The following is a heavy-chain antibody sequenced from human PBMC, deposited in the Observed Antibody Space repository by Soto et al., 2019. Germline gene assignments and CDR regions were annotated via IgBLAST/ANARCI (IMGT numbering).Heavy chain of an antibody. CDR2: IYYSGST. CDR1: GGSISSYY. Sequence: TSETLSLTCTFSGGSISSYYWSWIRQPPGKGLEWIGSIYYSGSTYYNPPLKSRVTISVDTSKNQFSLKLSSVTAADTAVYYCARPRGYCSGGSCYGYYFDYWGQGTLVTVSS. D-gene: IGHD2-15*01. J-gene: IGHJ4*02. V-gene: IGHV4-59*05. CDR3: ARPRGYCSGGSCYGYYFDY.